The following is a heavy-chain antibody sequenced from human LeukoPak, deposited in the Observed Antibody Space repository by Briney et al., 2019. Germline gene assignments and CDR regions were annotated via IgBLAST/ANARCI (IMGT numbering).Heavy chain of an antibody. CDR3: TRGIWGSYDNFDY. J-gene: IGHJ4*02. Sequence: GGSLRLSCAASGFTFSNYWMHWVRQAPGQGLMWVSRINTDASTTNYADSVKGRFTISRDNAKNMLFLQMNSLRAEDTAVYYCTRGIWGSYDNFDYWGQGTLVTVSS. CDR2: INTDASTT. V-gene: IGHV3-74*01. D-gene: IGHD3-16*01. CDR1: GFTFSNYW.